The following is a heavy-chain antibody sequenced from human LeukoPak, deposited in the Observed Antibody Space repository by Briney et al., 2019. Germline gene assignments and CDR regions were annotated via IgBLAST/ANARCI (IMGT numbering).Heavy chain of an antibody. CDR2: ISGSGGST. D-gene: IGHD6-13*01. Sequence: GGSLRLSCAASGFTFGSYAMGWVRQAPGKVLEWVSAISGSGGSTYYADSVKGRFTISRDNSKTTLYLQMNSLRAEDTAVYYCAKGLSSSWYGSWFDPWGQGTLVTVSS. CDR3: AKGLSSSWYGSWFDP. CDR1: GFTFGSYA. V-gene: IGHV3-23*01. J-gene: IGHJ5*02.